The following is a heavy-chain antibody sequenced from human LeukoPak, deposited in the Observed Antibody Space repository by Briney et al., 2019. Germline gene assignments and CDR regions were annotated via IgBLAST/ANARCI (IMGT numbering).Heavy chain of an antibody. Sequence: GGSLRLSCAASGFTFSSYWMNWVRQAPGKGLMWVSRIASDGSSTAYADSVKGRFSISRDNAKNTLYLQMNSLRVEDTAVYYCARGRPHGNDYWGQGTLVTVSS. CDR3: ARGRPHGNDY. J-gene: IGHJ4*02. D-gene: IGHD4-23*01. V-gene: IGHV3-74*01. CDR2: IASDGSST. CDR1: GFTFSSYW.